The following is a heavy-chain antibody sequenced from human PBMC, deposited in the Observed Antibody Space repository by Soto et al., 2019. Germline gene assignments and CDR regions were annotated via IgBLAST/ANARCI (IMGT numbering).Heavy chain of an antibody. Sequence: QITLKESGPTLVKPTQTLTLTCTFSGFSLSTSGVGVGWIRQPPGKALEWLALIYWDDDKRYSPSLKSRLTSSKDAFIHRVVLTMTNMDPFDTTAYYCEHILGITMVRGSAGFAYCGQGALVTVSS. CDR2: IYWDDDK. V-gene: IGHV2-5*02. D-gene: IGHD3-10*01. CDR3: EHILGITMVRGSAGFAY. CDR1: GFSLSTSGVG. J-gene: IGHJ4*02.